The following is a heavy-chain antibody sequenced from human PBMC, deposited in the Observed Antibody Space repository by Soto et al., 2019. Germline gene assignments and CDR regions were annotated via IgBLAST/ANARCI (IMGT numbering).Heavy chain of an antibody. CDR3: ARGMHLYYYDSSGYYTL. J-gene: IGHJ4*02. V-gene: IGHV4-34*01. CDR2: INHSGST. D-gene: IGHD3-22*01. CDR1: GGSFSGYY. Sequence: SETLSLTCAVYGGSFSGYYWSWIRQPPGKGLEWIGEINHSGSTNYNPSLKSRVTISVGTSKNQFSLKLSSVTAADTAVYYCARGMHLYYYDSSGYYTLWGQGTLVTVS.